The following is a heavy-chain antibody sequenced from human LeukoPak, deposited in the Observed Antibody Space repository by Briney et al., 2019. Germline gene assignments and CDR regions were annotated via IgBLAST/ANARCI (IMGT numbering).Heavy chain of an antibody. CDR2: ISYDGSNK. D-gene: IGHD3-22*01. CDR3: ARDSSGYYATLVY. Sequence: GGSLRLSCAASGFTFSSYGMHWVRQAPGKGLEWVAVISYDGSNKYYADSVKGRFTISRDNSKNTLYLQMNSLRAEDTAVYYCARDSSGYYATLVYWGQGTLVTVSS. J-gene: IGHJ4*02. CDR1: GFTFSSYG. V-gene: IGHV3-30*19.